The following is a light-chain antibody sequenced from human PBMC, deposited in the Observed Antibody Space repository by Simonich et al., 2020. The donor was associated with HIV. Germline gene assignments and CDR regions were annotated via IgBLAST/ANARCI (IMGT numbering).Light chain of an antibody. J-gene: IGLJ2*01. V-gene: IGLV2-14*03. CDR1: SSDVGAYNY. CDR2: DVT. CDR3: CSYTSTSNVI. Sequence: QSALTQPASVSGSPGQSITISCTGTSSDVGAYNYVSWYQLRPGKAPKLMIYDVTWRPSGLSERFSGAKSGNTAALTISGLQAEDEADYYCCSYTSTSNVIFGGGTKLTVL.